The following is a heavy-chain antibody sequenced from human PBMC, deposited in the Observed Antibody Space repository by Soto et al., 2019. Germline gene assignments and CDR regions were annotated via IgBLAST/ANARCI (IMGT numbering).Heavy chain of an antibody. CDR1: GFTFSRAY. V-gene: IGHV3-15*01. D-gene: IGHD1-26*01. J-gene: IGHJ4*02. CDR2: IKGSHAGGTT. Sequence: EVQLVESGGGLVEPGGSIRLSCVASGFTFSRAYMTWVRQAPGKGLEWVGRIKGSHAGGTTDYATSVKGRFTISRDDSKNTLYLQLNSLKTEDTSLYYCATGGGYPGSNVYGAYWGQGTLVTVSS. CDR3: ATGGGYPGSNVYGAY.